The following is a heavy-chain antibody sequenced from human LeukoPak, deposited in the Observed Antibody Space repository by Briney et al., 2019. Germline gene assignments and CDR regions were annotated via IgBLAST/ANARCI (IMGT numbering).Heavy chain of an antibody. Sequence: ASVKVSCKAFGYTFTGYYMHWVRQAPGQGLEWMGRISPNSGGTNYAQKFQGRVTMTRDTSISTAYMELSRLRSDDTAVYYCARGVLLWFGELGDYWGQGTLVTVSS. CDR3: ARGVLLWFGELGDY. D-gene: IGHD3-10*01. CDR1: GYTFTGYY. CDR2: ISPNSGGT. V-gene: IGHV1-2*06. J-gene: IGHJ4*02.